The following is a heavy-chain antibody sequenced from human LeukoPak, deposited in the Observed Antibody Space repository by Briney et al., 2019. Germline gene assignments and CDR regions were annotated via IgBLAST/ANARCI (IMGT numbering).Heavy chain of an antibody. Sequence: GGSLRLSCAASGFTFSSYEMNSVRQALGKGLEWVSYISSGSTIYDADYVKGRFTISRDNAKNSLYLQMNSLRAEDTAVYYYARESIAVAGAPFDYWGQGTLVTVSS. D-gene: IGHD6-19*01. J-gene: IGHJ4*02. CDR1: GFTFSSYE. V-gene: IGHV3-48*03. CDR3: ARESIAVAGAPFDY. CDR2: ISSGSTI.